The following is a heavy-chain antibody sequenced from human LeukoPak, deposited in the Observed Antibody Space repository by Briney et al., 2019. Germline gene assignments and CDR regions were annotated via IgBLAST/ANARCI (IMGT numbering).Heavy chain of an antibody. J-gene: IGHJ5*02. V-gene: IGHV1-2*06. CDR2: VNPNSGDT. D-gene: IGHD2-21*02. CDR3: ARSYCGGDCYSDNWFDP. Sequence: ASVKVSCKASGFTFTGCYIHWVRQAPGHGLEWMGRVNPNSGDTNYAQNFQGRVTMTRDTSISTAYMELSGLRSDDTAVYYCARSYCGGDCYSDNWFDPWGQGTLVTVSS. CDR1: GFTFTGCY.